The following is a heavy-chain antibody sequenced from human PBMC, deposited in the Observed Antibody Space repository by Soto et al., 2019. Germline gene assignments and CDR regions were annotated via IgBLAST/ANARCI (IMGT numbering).Heavy chain of an antibody. Sequence: PGGSLRLSCAASRFMFSSYWMHWVRQAPGKGLVWVSRINSDGGTATYADSVKGRFTISRDNAKNTLYLQMNSLRAEDTAVYYRARDLATEAYWGQGTLVTVSS. J-gene: IGHJ4*02. CDR3: ARDLATEAY. CDR2: INSDGGTA. CDR1: RFMFSSYW. D-gene: IGHD5-12*01. V-gene: IGHV3-74*01.